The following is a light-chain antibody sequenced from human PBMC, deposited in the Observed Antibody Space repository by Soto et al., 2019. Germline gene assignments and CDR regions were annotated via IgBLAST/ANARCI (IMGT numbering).Light chain of an antibody. CDR2: WAS. V-gene: IGKV4-1*01. CDR1: QSLVSDSNTRDH. J-gene: IGKJ3*01. CDR3: QQNYTFQIT. Sequence: DIVMTQSPESLSVSLGERATINCKSSQSLVSDSNTRDHLVWYQQKPGQPPKMLIYWASTRESGVPDRFIGGGSGTDFTLTISSLQDEDVEVYYCQQNYTFQITLGPGTKADIK.